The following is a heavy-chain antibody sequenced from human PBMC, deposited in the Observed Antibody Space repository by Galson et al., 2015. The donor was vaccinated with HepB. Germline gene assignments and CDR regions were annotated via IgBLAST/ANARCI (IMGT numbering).Heavy chain of an antibody. CDR2: IHHTGST. V-gene: IGHV4-4*02. CDR3: ARATLTTGFDS. Sequence: ETLSLTCAVSGGSITSNNWWSWIRQPPGKRLEWIGEIHHTGSTNYNPSLQSRVTISTDQSKNQFSLKVNSVTAADTSGYYCARATLTTGFDSWGQGTLVTVSS. J-gene: IGHJ4*02. D-gene: IGHD4-17*01. CDR1: GGSITSNNW.